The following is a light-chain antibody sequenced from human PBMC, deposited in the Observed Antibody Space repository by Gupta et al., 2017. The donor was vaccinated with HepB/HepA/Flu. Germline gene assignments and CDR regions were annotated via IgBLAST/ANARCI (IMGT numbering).Light chain of an antibody. Sequence: EIVLTQSSCTLSFSPGERASLSCRASQSVSSNYLAWYQQKPGQAPRLLIYGASSRANGIPDRFSGSGSGTEFTLTISRREPEDFAVYYCHHQSNSPFTFGQGTKLDIK. CDR1: QSVSSNY. CDR3: HHQSNSPFT. CDR2: GAS. J-gene: IGKJ2*01. V-gene: IGKV3-20*01.